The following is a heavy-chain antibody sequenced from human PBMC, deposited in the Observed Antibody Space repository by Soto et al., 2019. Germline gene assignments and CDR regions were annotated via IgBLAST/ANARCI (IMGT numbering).Heavy chain of an antibody. CDR2: IYSGGST. J-gene: IGHJ4*02. V-gene: IGHV3-66*01. Sequence: EVQLVESGGGLVQPGGSLRLSCAASGFTVSSNYMSWVRQAPGKGLEWVSVIYSGGSTYYADSVKGRFTISRENSNNTLYLQMNSLRAEDTAVYYCARDSHCYGYYPNYFDYWGQGTLVTVSS. CDR1: GFTVSSNY. CDR3: ARDSHCYGYYPNYFDY. D-gene: IGHD4-17*01.